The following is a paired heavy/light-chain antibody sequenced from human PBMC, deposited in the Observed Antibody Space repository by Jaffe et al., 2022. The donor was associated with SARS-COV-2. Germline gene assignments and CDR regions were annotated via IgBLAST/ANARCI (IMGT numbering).Light chain of an antibody. CDR1: TGAVNSGYY. V-gene: IGLV7-43*01. Sequence: QTVVTQEPSLTVSPGETVTLTCSSTTGAVNSGYYTNWFQQKPGQAPRALVFSTNNKHSWTPARFSGSLLGGKAALTLSGVQPEDEAEYYCLLYFGESWVFGGGTKLTVL. J-gene: IGLJ3*02. CDR3: LLYFGESWV. CDR2: STN.
Heavy chain of an antibody. CDR1: GFMFNYFG. CDR3: AKGIASRPGPGGYDGMDV. Sequence: VQLVQSGGGVVQPGRSLRLSCAASGFMFNYFGIHWVRQAPGQGLEWVAVVSYDGGKQFYSDSVKGRFTISRDNSKYTVDLQMNSLRDEDTAVYYCAKGIASRPGPGGYDGMDVWGQGTTVTVSS. J-gene: IGHJ6*02. D-gene: IGHD5-12*01. CDR2: VSYDGGKQ. V-gene: IGHV3-30*18.